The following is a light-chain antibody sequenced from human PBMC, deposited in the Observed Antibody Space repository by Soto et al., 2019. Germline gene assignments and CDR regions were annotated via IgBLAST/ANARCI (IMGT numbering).Light chain of an antibody. Sequence: QSALTQPASVSGSPGQSITISCTGTSSDVGGYNYVSWYQQHPGQAPKFMIYDVSNRPSGVSTRFSGSKSGNTASRTLSGLQGEDEADYYCNSYTTSNTRQIVFGTGTKLTVL. V-gene: IGLV2-14*01. J-gene: IGLJ1*01. CDR1: SSDVGGYNY. CDR3: NSYTTSNTRQIV. CDR2: DVS.